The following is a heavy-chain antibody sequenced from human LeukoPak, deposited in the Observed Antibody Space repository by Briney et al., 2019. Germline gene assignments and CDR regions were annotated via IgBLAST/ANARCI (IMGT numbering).Heavy chain of an antibody. CDR1: GFTFSSYA. J-gene: IGHJ6*03. CDR2: IKQDGSEK. V-gene: IGHV3-7*01. Sequence: PGGSLRLSCAASGFTFSSYAMSWVRQAPGKGLEWVANIKQDGSEKYYVDSVKGRFTISRDNAKNSLYLQMNSLRAEDTAVYYCARDIRYYYDSSGYYFEGYYMDVWGKGTTVTVSS. D-gene: IGHD3-22*01. CDR3: ARDIRYYYDSSGYYFEGYYMDV.